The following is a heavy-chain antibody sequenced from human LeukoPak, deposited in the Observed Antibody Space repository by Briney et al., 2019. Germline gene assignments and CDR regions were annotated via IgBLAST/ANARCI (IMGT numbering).Heavy chain of an antibody. CDR2: ISAYNGNT. CDR3: ARGQETYDFWSGSSRAYYYYMDV. J-gene: IGHJ6*03. Sequence: ASVKVSCKASGYTFTSYGISWVRQAPGQGLEWMGWISAYNGNTNYAQKLQGRVTMTTDTSTSTAYMELRSLRSDDTAVYYCARGQETYDFWSGSSRAYYYYMDVWGKGTTVTVSS. CDR1: GYTFTSYG. V-gene: IGHV1-18*01. D-gene: IGHD3-3*01.